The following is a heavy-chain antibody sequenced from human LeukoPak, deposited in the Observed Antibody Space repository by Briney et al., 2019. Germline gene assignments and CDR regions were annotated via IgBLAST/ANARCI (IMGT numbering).Heavy chain of an antibody. V-gene: IGHV3-7*01. Sequence: PGGSLRLSCAASGFTFSSYGMHWVRQAPGKGLEWVANINHDGIEKNYVDSVKGRFTISRDNTKSSLYLQMNSLRPEDTAVYYCTRDGAATAPPEVMAVWGQGTTVTVSS. J-gene: IGHJ6*02. CDR3: TRDGAATAPPEVMAV. CDR1: GFTFSSYG. CDR2: INHDGIEK. D-gene: IGHD6-13*01.